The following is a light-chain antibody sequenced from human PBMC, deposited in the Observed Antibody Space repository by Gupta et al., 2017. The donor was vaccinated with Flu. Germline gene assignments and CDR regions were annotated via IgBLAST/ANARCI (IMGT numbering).Light chain of an antibody. CDR3: QDFDKSHT. V-gene: IGKV3-20*01. CDR1: QSVRSSY. CDR2: GAY. Sequence: PDTLSLSPGERATLSCRTSQSVRSSYLAWYQLRPGQAPRLLIFGAYSRATGIPDRFSGSGSGTDFTLTISRLEPEDYGIFYFQDFDKSHTFGGGTKVEI. J-gene: IGKJ4*01.